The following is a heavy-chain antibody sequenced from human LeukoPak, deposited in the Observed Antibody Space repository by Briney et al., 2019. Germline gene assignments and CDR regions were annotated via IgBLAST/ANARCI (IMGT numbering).Heavy chain of an antibody. CDR1: GFTFSNYW. Sequence: GGSLRLSCVASGFTFSNYWMHWVRQAPGKGLVWVSRIENDGSSTSYADSVKGRFTISRDNAKNTLYLQMNSLRAEDTAVYYCARDVRKGAVAGKYYWGQGTLVTVSS. CDR2: IENDGSST. CDR3: ARDVRKGAVAGKYY. D-gene: IGHD6-19*01. V-gene: IGHV3-74*01. J-gene: IGHJ4*02.